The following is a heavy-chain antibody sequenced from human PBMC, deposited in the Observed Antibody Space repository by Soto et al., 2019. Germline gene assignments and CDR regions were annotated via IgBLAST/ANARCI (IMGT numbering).Heavy chain of an antibody. CDR2: IYWNDDK. J-gene: IGHJ5*02. Sequence: QITLKESGPTLVKPTQTLTLTCTFSGFSLSTSGVGVGWIRQPPGKALEWLALIYWNDDKRYSPSLKSRLTITKHTSKNQVVLTMTNMDPVDTATYYCAHRRYDFWSGYYWFDPWGQGTLVTVSS. V-gene: IGHV2-5*01. CDR3: AHRRYDFWSGYYWFDP. CDR1: GFSLSTSGVG. D-gene: IGHD3-3*01.